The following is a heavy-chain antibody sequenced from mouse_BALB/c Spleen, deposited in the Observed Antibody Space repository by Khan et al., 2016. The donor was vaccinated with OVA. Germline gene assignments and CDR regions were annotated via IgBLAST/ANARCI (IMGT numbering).Heavy chain of an antibody. CDR2: ISPGSGGT. Sequence: DLVKPGASVKLSCKASGYTFTSYWINWIKQRPGQGLEWIGHISPGSGGTYYNAMFTVKAKLTVDTSSTTAYIQLSSLSSEDSAVYFCARSNYYGSGLYAMDYWGQGTSVTVSS. J-gene: IGHJ4*01. D-gene: IGHD1-1*01. V-gene: IGHV1S41*01. CDR1: GYTFTSYW. CDR3: ARSNYYGSGLYAMDY.